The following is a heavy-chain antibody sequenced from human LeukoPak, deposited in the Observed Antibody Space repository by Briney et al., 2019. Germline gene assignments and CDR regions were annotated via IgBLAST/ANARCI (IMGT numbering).Heavy chain of an antibody. Sequence: PSETLSLTCTVSGGSISSSSYYWGWIRQPPGKGLEWLVCIYYSGSTYYNPSLKSRVTISVDTSKNQFSLKLSSVTAADTAVYYCARRRYNWNNDAFDIWGQGTMVTVSS. CDR3: ARRRYNWNNDAFDI. J-gene: IGHJ3*02. CDR2: IYYSGST. CDR1: GGSISSSSYY. D-gene: IGHD1/OR15-1a*01. V-gene: IGHV4-39*01.